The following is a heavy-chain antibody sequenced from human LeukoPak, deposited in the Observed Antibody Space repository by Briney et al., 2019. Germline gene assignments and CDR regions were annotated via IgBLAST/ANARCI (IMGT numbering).Heavy chain of an antibody. Sequence: SETLSLTCTVSGGSISSYYWSWIRQPAGKGLEWIGRIYTSGSTTYNPSLKSRVTISVDKSKNQFSLKLTSVTAADTAVYFCARDLGTAGRPNDYWGQGTLVTVSS. CDR1: GGSISSYY. CDR2: IYTSGST. J-gene: IGHJ4*02. V-gene: IGHV4-4*07. CDR3: ARDLGTAGRPNDY. D-gene: IGHD2-21*02.